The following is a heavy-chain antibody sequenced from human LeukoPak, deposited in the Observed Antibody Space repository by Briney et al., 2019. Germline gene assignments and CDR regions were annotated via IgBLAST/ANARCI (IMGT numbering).Heavy chain of an antibody. CDR3: ARVEGFDDSSGYYYMFGAFDI. J-gene: IGHJ3*02. Sequence: ASVKVSCKASGYTFTGYYMHWVRQAPGQGLEWMGWIDPNSGGTNYAQKFQGRVTMTRDTSISTAYMELSRLRSDDTAVYYCARVEGFDDSSGYYYMFGAFDIWGQGTMVTVSS. CDR2: IDPNSGGT. CDR1: GYTFTGYY. V-gene: IGHV1-2*02. D-gene: IGHD3-22*01.